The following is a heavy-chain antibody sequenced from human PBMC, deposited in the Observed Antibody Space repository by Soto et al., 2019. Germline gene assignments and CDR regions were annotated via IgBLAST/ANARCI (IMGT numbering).Heavy chain of an antibody. V-gene: IGHV3-48*01. CDR1: GFTFSSYS. D-gene: IGHD6-13*01. CDR2: ISSSSSTI. Sequence: PGGSLRLSCAACGFTFSSYSMNGVRQAPGKGLEWVSYISSSSSTIYYADSVKGRFTISRDNAKNSLYLQMNSLRAEDTAVYYCAMGGSIAAAGTREWYYYYGMDVWGQGTTVTVSS. CDR3: AMGGSIAAAGTREWYYYYGMDV. J-gene: IGHJ6*02.